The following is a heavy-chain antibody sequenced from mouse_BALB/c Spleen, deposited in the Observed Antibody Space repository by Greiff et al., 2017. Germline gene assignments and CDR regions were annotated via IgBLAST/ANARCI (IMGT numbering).Heavy chain of an antibody. CDR1: GFTFSSYG. D-gene: IGHD2-2*01. CDR3: ARIYYGYDEGAMDY. CDR2: ISSGGSYT. Sequence: EVKLMESGGDLVKPGGSLKLSCAASGFTFSSYGMSWVRQTPDKRLEWVATISSGGSYTYYPDSVKGRFTISRDNAKNTLYLQMSSLKSEDTAMYYCARIYYGYDEGAMDYWGQGTSVTVSS. J-gene: IGHJ4*01. V-gene: IGHV5-6*01.